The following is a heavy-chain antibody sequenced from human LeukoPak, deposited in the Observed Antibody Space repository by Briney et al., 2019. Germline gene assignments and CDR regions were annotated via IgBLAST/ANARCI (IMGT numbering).Heavy chain of an antibody. J-gene: IGHJ4*02. CDR3: ARDRDGFITMVSNL. V-gene: IGHV3-21*01. Sequence: GGSLRLSCAASGFTFSSYSMNWVRQAPGKGLEWVSSISSSSSYIYYADSVKGRFTISRDNAKNSLYLQMNSLRAEDTAVYYCARDRDGFITMVSNLWGQGTLVTVSS. CDR2: ISSSSSYI. CDR1: GFTFSSYS. D-gene: IGHD3-10*01.